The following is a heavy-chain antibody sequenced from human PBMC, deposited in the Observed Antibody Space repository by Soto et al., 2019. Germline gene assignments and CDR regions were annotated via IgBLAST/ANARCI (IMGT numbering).Heavy chain of an antibody. CDR1: GLTVSTNY. CDR3: ARGGDTGPRASFDI. CDR2: IYSGGGT. J-gene: IGHJ3*02. D-gene: IGHD6-25*01. V-gene: IGHV3-53*01. Sequence: GGSLRLSCAASGLTVSTNYMSWVRQTPGKGLEWVSVIYSGGGTHYVDSVKGRFTISRDNSKNTLYLQMNSLRADDTAVYYCARGGDTGPRASFDIWGHGTVVTVSS.